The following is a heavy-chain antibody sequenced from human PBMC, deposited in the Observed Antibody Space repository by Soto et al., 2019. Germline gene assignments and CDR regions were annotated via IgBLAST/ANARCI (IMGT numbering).Heavy chain of an antibody. CDR2: IYYSGST. J-gene: IGHJ5*02. CDR3: ARDREYYYGSGSYGWFDP. V-gene: IGHV4-31*03. Sequence: QVQLQESGPGLVKPSQTLSLTCTVSGGSISSGGYYWSWIRQHPGKGLEWIGYIYYSGSTYYNPSLQSRVTIAVDTSKKQFSLKLSSVTAADTAVYYCARDREYYYGSGSYGWFDPWGQGTLVTVSS. D-gene: IGHD3-10*01. CDR1: GGSISSGGYY.